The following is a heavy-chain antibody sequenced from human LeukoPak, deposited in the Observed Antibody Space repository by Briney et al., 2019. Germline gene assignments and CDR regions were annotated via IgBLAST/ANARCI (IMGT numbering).Heavy chain of an antibody. Sequence: GGSLRLSCAASGFTFSSYEMNWVRQAPGKGLEWISYIIPNGNTIYYADSVKGRFTISRDNAKNSLYLQMNSLRAEDTAVYYCARGRAWCYDYWGQGTLVTVSS. CDR1: GFTFSSYE. J-gene: IGHJ4*02. V-gene: IGHV3-48*03. D-gene: IGHD2-8*02. CDR2: IIPNGNTI. CDR3: ARGRAWCYDY.